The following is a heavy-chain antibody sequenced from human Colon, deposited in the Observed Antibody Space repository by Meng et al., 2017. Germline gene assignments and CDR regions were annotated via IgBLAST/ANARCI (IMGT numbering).Heavy chain of an antibody. Sequence: QGLPVESGGGVVQPGRSLRLSCVASGFNFNTYAMHWVRQAPGKGLGWVAVISSDANYKYYAASVQGRFSISRDNSENTVYLQMNSLRPEDMSTYYCASSHNLYLVYWGQGTLVTVSS. CDR2: ISSDANYK. D-gene: IGHD1-14*01. CDR1: GFNFNTYA. J-gene: IGHJ4*02. V-gene: IGHV3-30*01. CDR3: ASSHNLYLVY.